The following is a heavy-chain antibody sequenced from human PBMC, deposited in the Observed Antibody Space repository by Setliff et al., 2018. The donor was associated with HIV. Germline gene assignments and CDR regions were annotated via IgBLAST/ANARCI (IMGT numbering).Heavy chain of an antibody. V-gene: IGHV3-21*01. CDR3: ARASPGVVMIPDS. CDR1: GFDFTSYT. J-gene: IGHJ4*02. CDR2: ISPGGSFM. D-gene: IGHD3-22*01. Sequence: PGGSLRLSCAASGFDFTSYTMTWVRQAPGKGLEWVASISPGGSFMYYGDSIQGRFTISRDDAKSSLYLQMNSLKVEDTATYFCARASPGVVMIPDSWGQGTLVTVSS.